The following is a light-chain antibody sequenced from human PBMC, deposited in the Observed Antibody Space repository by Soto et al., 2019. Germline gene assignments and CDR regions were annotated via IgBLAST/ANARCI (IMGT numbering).Light chain of an antibody. V-gene: IGLV2-14*01. Sequence: QSALTQPASMSGSPGQSITISCTGTSSDVGYYNYVSWFQQHPGKAPKLMIYDVTSRPSGVSNRFSGSKSGNTASLTISGLQAEDEADYYCCSYTSRNTEVFGGGTKVTVL. CDR2: DVT. J-gene: IGLJ2*01. CDR3: CSYTSRNTEV. CDR1: SSDVGYYNY.